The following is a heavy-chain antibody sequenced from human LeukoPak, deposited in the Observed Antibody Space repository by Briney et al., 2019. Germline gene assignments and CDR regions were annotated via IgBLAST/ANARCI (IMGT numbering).Heavy chain of an antibody. Sequence: PSETLSLTCTVSGGSISSSSYYWGWIRQPPGKGLEWIGSIYYSGSTYYNPSLKSRVTISVDTSKNQFSLKLSSVTAADTAVYYCARDSSEFGELFPLIDYWGQGTLVTVSS. V-gene: IGHV4-39*07. CDR2: IYYSGST. CDR3: ARDSSEFGELFPLIDY. J-gene: IGHJ4*02. D-gene: IGHD3-10*01. CDR1: GGSISSSSYY.